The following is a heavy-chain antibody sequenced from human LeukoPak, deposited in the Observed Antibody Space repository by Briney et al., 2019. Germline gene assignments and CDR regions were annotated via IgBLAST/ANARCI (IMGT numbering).Heavy chain of an antibody. D-gene: IGHD6-13*01. V-gene: IGHV3-30-3*01. Sequence: GGSLRLPCAASGFTFSSYAMHWVRQAPGKGLEWVAVISYDGSNKYYADSVKGRFTISRDNSKNTLYLQMNSLRAEDTAVYYCARSHSSSFFYYFDYWGQGTLVTVSS. CDR2: ISYDGSNK. CDR3: ARSHSSSFFYYFDY. CDR1: GFTFSSYA. J-gene: IGHJ4*02.